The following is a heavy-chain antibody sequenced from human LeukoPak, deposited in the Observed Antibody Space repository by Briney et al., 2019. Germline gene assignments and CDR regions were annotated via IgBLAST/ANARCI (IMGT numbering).Heavy chain of an antibody. CDR1: GYTFTSYG. CDR3: ARDCSSHSCYFSP. V-gene: IGHV1-18*01. D-gene: IGHD2-2*01. J-gene: IGHJ5*02. CDR2: ISAYNGNT. Sequence: ASVKVSCKASGYTFTSYGISWLRQAPGQGLEWMGWISAYNGNTNYAQKVQGRVTMTTDTSTSTAYMELRSLRSDDTAVYYCARDCSSHSCYFSPWGQGTLVTVSS.